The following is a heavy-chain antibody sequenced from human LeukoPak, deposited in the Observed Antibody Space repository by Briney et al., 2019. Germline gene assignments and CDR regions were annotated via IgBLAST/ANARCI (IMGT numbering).Heavy chain of an antibody. D-gene: IGHD3-22*01. Sequence: PSETLSLTCNVSGASISSGVYYWSWIRHHPAKGLEWIGYIYHSGTTFYNSLHKSRVTISVDPSNNQFSLKLTSVTAADTAVYYCARGSDSSGFYSEYYVDSWGQGILVTVSS. CDR2: IYHSGTT. J-gene: IGHJ4*02. CDR3: ARGSDSSGFYSEYYVDS. CDR1: GASISSGVYY. V-gene: IGHV4-31*03.